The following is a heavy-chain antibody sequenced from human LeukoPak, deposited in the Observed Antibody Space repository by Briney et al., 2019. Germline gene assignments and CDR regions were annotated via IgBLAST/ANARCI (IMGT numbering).Heavy chain of an antibody. D-gene: IGHD3-10*01. J-gene: IGHJ4*02. Sequence: SEALSLTCTVSGGSISSYYWSWIRQPPGKGLEWIGYMYYSGSTNYNPSLKSRVTISVDTSKNQFSLKLSSVTAADTAVYCAYSRWRYGSVDYWGQGTLVTASS. CDR2: MYYSGST. V-gene: IGHV4-59*01. CDR1: GGSISSYY. CDR3: YSRWRYGSVDY.